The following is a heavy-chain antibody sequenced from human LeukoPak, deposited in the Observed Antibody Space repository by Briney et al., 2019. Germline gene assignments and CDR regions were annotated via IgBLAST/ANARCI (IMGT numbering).Heavy chain of an antibody. CDR3: ASRDLSTSCYDY. Sequence: GGSLRLSCAAAGFTFSSYAMSWVRQAPGKGLEWVSTISGSGGSTYYADSVKGRFTISRDSAKNSLYLQMNSLRAEDTALYYCASRDLSTSCYDYWGQGTLVTVSS. CDR2: ISGSGGST. V-gene: IGHV3-23*01. D-gene: IGHD2-2*01. J-gene: IGHJ4*02. CDR1: GFTFSSYA.